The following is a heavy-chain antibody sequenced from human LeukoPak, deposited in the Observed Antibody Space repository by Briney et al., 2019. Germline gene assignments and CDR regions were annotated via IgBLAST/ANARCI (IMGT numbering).Heavy chain of an antibody. CDR2: ISGSGDST. V-gene: IGHV3-23*01. Sequence: GGSLRLSCAASGFTFRSYGMTWVRQAPGKGLEWVSAISGSGDSTYYADSVKGRFTISRGNSRNTLYLQMNSLRAGDTAVYYCAKSFRSTSLDYWGQGTLVTVSS. D-gene: IGHD2-2*01. J-gene: IGHJ4*02. CDR3: AKSFRSTSLDY. CDR1: GFTFRSYG.